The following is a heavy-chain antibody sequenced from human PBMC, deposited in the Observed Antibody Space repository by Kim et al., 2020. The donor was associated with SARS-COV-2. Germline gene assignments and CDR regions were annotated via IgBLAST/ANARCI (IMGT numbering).Heavy chain of an antibody. CDR2: INSASSTI. J-gene: IGHJ4*02. V-gene: IGHV3-48*02. CDR1: GFDFTDFG. D-gene: IGHD7-27*01. CDR3: AATGDSIHY. Sequence: GGSLRLSCAASGFDFTDFGMKWVRHAPGKGLEWVSYINSASSTIYYADSVKGRFTISRDNAKNSLYLQMNSLRDEDTAVYYCAATGDSIHYWGQGTLVTVSS.